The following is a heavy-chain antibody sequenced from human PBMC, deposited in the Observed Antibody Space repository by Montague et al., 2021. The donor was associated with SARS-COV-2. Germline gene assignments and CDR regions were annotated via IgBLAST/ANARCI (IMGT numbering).Heavy chain of an antibody. CDR1: GGSINSGGYY. J-gene: IGHJ3*02. CDR3: ARVHFVSSGWYRDAFDI. V-gene: IGHV4-31*03. Sequence: TLSLTCTVSGGSINSGGYYWSWIRQHQGKDLEWIGYNYYSGSTYYNPYLKSRLTISLGTSKNQFSLKLSSVTAADTAVYYCARVHFVSSGWYRDAFDIWGQGTMVTVSS. CDR2: NYYSGST. D-gene: IGHD6-19*01.